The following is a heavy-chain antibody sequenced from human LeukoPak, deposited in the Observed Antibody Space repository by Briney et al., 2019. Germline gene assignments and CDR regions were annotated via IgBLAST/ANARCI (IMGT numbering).Heavy chain of an antibody. Sequence: ASVKVSCKASGYTFTSYGISWVRQAPGQGLEWMGWISAYNGNTNYAQKLQGRVTMTTDTSTSTAYMELRSLRSDDTAVYYCASRLGDTAMVTYDYWGQGTLVTVSS. CDR1: GYTFTSYG. J-gene: IGHJ4*02. D-gene: IGHD5-18*01. V-gene: IGHV1-18*01. CDR3: ASRLGDTAMVTYDY. CDR2: ISAYNGNT.